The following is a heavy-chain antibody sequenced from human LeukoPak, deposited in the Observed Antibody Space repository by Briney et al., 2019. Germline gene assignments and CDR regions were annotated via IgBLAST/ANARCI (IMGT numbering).Heavy chain of an antibody. CDR2: IRSSGSTT. V-gene: IGHV3-48*03. J-gene: IGHJ3*02. D-gene: IGHD2-21*01. CDR1: GFTFSSYG. Sequence: PGESLRLSCAASGFTFSSYGMNWVRQAPGKGLEWVSYIRSSGSTTFDADSVKGRFTISRDNAKNSLYLQMNSLRVEDTAVYHCARDTILDIWGQGTMVTVSS. CDR3: ARDTILDI.